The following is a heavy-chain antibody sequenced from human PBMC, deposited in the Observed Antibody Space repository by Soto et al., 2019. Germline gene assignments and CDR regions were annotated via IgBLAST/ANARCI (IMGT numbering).Heavy chain of an antibody. CDR2: IHHSAGT. CDR3: ARNGDWSIAY. Sequence: PSETLSLTCAVPSGSISGNWWTWVRQPPGKGLEWIGEIHHSAGTHYNPSLKSRVAISIDRSNDQLSLNLNSVTAADTAVYHCARNGDWSIAYWGQGILVTVS. CDR1: SGSISGNW. J-gene: IGHJ4*02. V-gene: IGHV4-4*02. D-gene: IGHD4-17*01.